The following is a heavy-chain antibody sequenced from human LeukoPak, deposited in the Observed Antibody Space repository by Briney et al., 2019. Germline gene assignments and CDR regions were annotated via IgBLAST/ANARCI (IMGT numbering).Heavy chain of an antibody. CDR2: IYYSGST. CDR1: GGSISSGGYY. Sequence: SQTLSLTCTVSGGSISSGGYYWSWIRQHPGKGLEWIGYIYYSGSTYYNPSLKSRVTISVDTSKNQFSLKLSSVTAADTAVYYCARGVTYYDSSGLPGYIDYWGQGTLVTVSS. V-gene: IGHV4-31*03. CDR3: ARGVTYYDSSGLPGYIDY. D-gene: IGHD3-22*01. J-gene: IGHJ4*02.